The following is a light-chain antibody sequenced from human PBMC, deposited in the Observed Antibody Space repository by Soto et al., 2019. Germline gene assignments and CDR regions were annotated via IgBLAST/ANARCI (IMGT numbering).Light chain of an antibody. V-gene: IGLV1-40*01. CDR2: GNS. CDR3: QSSGSSHVV. Sequence: QSVLTQPPSVSGAPGQRVTISCTGSSSNIGAGYDVHWYQQLPGTAPKLLIYGNSNRPSGVPDRFSGSKSCTSASLAITGLQAEDESDYYCQSSGSSHVVFGGGTKVTVL. J-gene: IGLJ2*01. CDR1: SSNIGAGYD.